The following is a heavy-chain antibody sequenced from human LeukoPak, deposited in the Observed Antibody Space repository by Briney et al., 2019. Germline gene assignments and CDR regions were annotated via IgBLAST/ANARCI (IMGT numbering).Heavy chain of an antibody. CDR3: ARGNSSGWYYFDY. CDR1: GGSISSHY. J-gene: IGHJ4*02. Sequence: PSETLSLTCTVSGGSISSHYWSWIRQPPGKGVEWIGYIYYSGSTNYNPSLKSRVTISVDTSKNQFSLKLSSVTAADTAVYYCARGNSSGWYYFDYWGQGTLVTVSS. D-gene: IGHD6-19*01. CDR2: IYYSGST. V-gene: IGHV4-59*11.